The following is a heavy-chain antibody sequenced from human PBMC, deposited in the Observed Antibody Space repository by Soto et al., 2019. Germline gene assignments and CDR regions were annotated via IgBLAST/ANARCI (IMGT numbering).Heavy chain of an antibody. Sequence: ASVKVSCKTSGYTFTGYYMHWVRQAPGQGLEWMGWINPNSGGTNYAQKFQGWVTMTRETSISTASMELSRLRSDDTAVYYCARARIEYSSSFTGEGNDYWGQGTLVTVSS. D-gene: IGHD6-6*01. CDR1: GYTFTGYY. CDR2: INPNSGGT. J-gene: IGHJ4*02. CDR3: ARARIEYSSSFTGEGNDY. V-gene: IGHV1-2*04.